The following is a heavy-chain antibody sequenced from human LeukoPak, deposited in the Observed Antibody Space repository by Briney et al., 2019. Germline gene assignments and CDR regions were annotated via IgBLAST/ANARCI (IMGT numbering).Heavy chain of an antibody. CDR3: AKDSSGYRNYFDY. D-gene: IGHD3-22*01. J-gene: IGHJ4*02. CDR1: GFTFSSYG. V-gene: IGHV3-30*18. CDR2: ISYDGSNK. Sequence: QPGRSLRLSCAASGFTFSSYGMHWVRQAPGKGLEWVAVISYDGSNKYYADSVKGRFTTSRDNSKNTLYLQMNSLRAEDTAVYYCAKDSSGYRNYFDYWGQGTLVTVSS.